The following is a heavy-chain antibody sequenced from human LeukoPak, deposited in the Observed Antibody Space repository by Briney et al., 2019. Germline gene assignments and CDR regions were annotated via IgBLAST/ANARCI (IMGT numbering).Heavy chain of an antibody. V-gene: IGHV3-7*04. Sequence: GGSLRLSCAASGFTFRSYWLTWVRQAPGKGLEWVANIKQDGSEKYYVDSVKGRFTISRDNAKNSLYLQMNSLRAEDTAVYYCAREYYCGSGSYYNGYWGQGTLVTVSS. CDR2: IKQDGSEK. D-gene: IGHD3-10*01. CDR3: AREYYCGSGSYYNGY. J-gene: IGHJ4*02. CDR1: GFTFRSYW.